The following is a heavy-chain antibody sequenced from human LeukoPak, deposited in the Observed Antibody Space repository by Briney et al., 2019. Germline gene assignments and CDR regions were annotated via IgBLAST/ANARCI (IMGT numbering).Heavy chain of an antibody. Sequence: SETLSLTCAVYGGSFSGYYWSWIRQPPGKGLGWIGEINHSGSTNYNLSLKSRVSISVDTSKNQFSLKLSSVTAADTAVYYCASIPNGSYYFDYWGQGTLVTVSS. CDR2: INHSGST. CDR1: GGSFSGYY. CDR3: ASIPNGSYYFDY. J-gene: IGHJ4*02. D-gene: IGHD1-26*01. V-gene: IGHV4-34*01.